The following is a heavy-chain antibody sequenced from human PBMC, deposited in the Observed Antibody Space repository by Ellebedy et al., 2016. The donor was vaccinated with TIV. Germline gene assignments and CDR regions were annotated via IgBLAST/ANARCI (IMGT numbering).Heavy chain of an antibody. CDR1: GYTFTFYA. V-gene: IGHV1-3*01. Sequence: AASVKVSCKASGYTFTFYAIHWVRQAPGQRLEWMGWINAGNGDTKYSQRFQDRVTITRDTSASTAYMELSSLRSEDTAVYYCARDAMSNSRWYTGFDHWGQGTPVTVSS. CDR3: ARDAMSNSRWYTGFDH. CDR2: INAGNGDT. D-gene: IGHD6-13*01. J-gene: IGHJ4*02.